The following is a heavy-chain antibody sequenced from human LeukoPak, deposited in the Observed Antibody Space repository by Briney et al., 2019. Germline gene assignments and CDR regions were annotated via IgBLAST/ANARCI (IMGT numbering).Heavy chain of an antibody. V-gene: IGHV3-53*01. J-gene: IGHJ5*02. CDR1: GFTVSGNY. D-gene: IGHD4-11*01. Sequence: TGGSLRLSCAASGFTVSGNYMSWVRQAPGKGLEWVSVVSGGGSTYYADSVRGRFTISRDTSKNTLYLQMNSLRAEDTAVYYCARDGTVTAGPFDPWGRGTLVTVSS. CDR3: ARDGTVTAGPFDP. CDR2: VSGGGST.